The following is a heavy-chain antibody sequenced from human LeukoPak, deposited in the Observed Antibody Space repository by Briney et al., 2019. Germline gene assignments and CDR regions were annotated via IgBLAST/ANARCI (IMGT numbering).Heavy chain of an antibody. Sequence: PGGSLRLSCAASGXTFSSYDMNWVRQAPGKGLEWVLYLSRGGSTIYYADSVKGRFTISRDNAKNSLYLLMNSLRAEDTAVYFCARVVYSSGWSYFDYWGQGTLVTVSS. CDR2: LSRGGSTI. CDR1: GXTFSSYD. J-gene: IGHJ4*02. CDR3: ARVVYSSGWSYFDY. V-gene: IGHV3-48*03. D-gene: IGHD6-19*01.